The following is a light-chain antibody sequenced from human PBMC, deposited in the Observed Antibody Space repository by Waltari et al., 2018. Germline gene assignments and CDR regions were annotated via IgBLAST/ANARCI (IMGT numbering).Light chain of an antibody. V-gene: IGKV2D-29*02. J-gene: IGKJ4*01. CDR3: MHSIDVPLT. CDR1: QSLVHTDGKAY. Sequence: DIVMTQTPSSLSVTLGQPASISCKSSQSLVHTDGKAYLYWYLQRPGQSPQLLIYEASDRFSGVPERFSGSGSGTDFTLKISRVEAEDLGLYYCMHSIDVPLTFGGGTRVEIK. CDR2: EAS.